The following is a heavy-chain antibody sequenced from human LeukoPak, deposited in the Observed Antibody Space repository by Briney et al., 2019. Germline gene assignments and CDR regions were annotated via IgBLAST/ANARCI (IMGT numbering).Heavy chain of an antibody. CDR3: ARSAGHCSNGICFTDYSMDV. CDR1: GYTFTEHF. J-gene: IGHJ6*03. Sequence: GASVKVSCKASGYTFTEHFIYWVRQAPGQGLEWVGRINCNSGDANSAQKFQGRVTMSRDTSVSTAYMDLSSVTSDDTAVYFCARSAGHCSNGICFTDYSMDVWGRGTTVTISS. V-gene: IGHV1-2*02. D-gene: IGHD2-8*01. CDR2: INCNSGDA.